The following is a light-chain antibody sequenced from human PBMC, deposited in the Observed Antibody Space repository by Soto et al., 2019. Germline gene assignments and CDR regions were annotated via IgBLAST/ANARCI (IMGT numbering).Light chain of an antibody. CDR1: SSDIGAYNY. Sequence: QSVLTQPASVSGSPGQSITISCTGTSSDIGAYNYVSWYQQHPGKAPKLMIYDVSNRPSGLSNRFSGSKSGNTASLTISGLQAEDEADYYCSSYTSSATYVFGPGPKVTVL. J-gene: IGLJ1*01. CDR3: SSYTSSATYV. V-gene: IGLV2-14*01. CDR2: DVS.